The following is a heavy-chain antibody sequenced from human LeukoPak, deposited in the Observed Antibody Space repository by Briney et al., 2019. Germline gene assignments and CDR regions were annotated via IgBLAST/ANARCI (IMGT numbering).Heavy chain of an antibody. Sequence: SETLSLTCTVSGGSISSYYWSWIRQPPGKGLEWIGYIYYSGSTNYNPSLKSRVTISVDTSKNQFSLKLSSVTAAYTAGYYCARAGVDTAMGDFDYWAREPWSPSPQ. D-gene: IGHD5-18*01. CDR1: GGSISSYY. J-gene: IGHJ4*02. CDR3: ARAGVDTAMGDFDY. CDR2: IYYSGST. V-gene: IGHV4-59*01.